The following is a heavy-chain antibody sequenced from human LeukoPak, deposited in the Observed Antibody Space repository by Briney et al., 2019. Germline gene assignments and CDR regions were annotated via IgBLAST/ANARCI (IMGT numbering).Heavy chain of an antibody. CDR1: GYTFTDYY. V-gene: IGHV1-69-2*01. CDR3: ANSDPDYYYYMDV. Sequence: ASVTVSCKVSGYTFTDYYMHWVQQAPGKGLEWMGLVDPEDGETIYAEKFQGRVTITADTSTDTAYMEPSSLRSEDTAVYYCANSDPDYYYYMDVWGKGTTVTVSS. J-gene: IGHJ6*03. CDR2: VDPEDGET.